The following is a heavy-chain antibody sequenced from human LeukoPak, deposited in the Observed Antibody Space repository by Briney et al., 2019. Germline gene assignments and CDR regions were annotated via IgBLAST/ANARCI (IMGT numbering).Heavy chain of an antibody. J-gene: IGHJ4*02. CDR3: ARCYSGYLY. CDR1: GGSFSGYY. V-gene: IGHV4-34*01. Sequence: SETLSLTCAVYGGSFSGYYWSWIRQPPGKGLEWIGEINHSGSTNYNPSLKSRVTISVDTSKNQFSLKLSSVTAADTAVYYCARCYSGYLYWGQGTLVTVSS. D-gene: IGHD5-12*01. CDR2: INHSGST.